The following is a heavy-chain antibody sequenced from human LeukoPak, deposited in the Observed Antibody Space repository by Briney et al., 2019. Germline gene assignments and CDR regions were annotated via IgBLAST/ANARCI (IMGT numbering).Heavy chain of an antibody. CDR3: ARGPNSNWSGLDF. J-gene: IGHJ4*02. V-gene: IGHV3-74*01. Sequence: GGSLRLSCTASGFSFSGHWMHWARQLAGKGLLWVSRLSPTGSTTSYADSVKGRFTVSRDNANNTLYLQVNNLRAEDTAVYYCARGPNSNWSGLDFWGQGTLLTVSS. D-gene: IGHD6-6*01. CDR1: GFSFSGHW. CDR2: LSPTGSTT.